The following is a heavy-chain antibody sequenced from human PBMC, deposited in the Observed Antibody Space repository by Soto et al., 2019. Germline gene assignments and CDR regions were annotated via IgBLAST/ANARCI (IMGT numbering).Heavy chain of an antibody. D-gene: IGHD3-3*01. V-gene: IGHV4-34*01. Sequence: SETLSLTCAVYGGSFSGYYWSWIRQPPGKGLEWIGEINHSGSTNYNPSLKSRVTISVDTSKNQFSLKLSSVTAADTAVYYCARGSRLNYDFGGGYPSISYYYMDAGGKGTTVTV. CDR3: ARGSRLNYDFGGGYPSISYYYMDA. CDR1: GGSFSGYY. J-gene: IGHJ6*03. CDR2: INHSGST.